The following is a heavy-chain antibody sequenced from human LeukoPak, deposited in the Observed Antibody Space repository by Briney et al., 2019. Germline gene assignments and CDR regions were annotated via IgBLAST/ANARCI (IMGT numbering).Heavy chain of an antibody. V-gene: IGHV1-18*01. J-gene: IGHJ4*02. CDR1: GYTFTSYG. D-gene: IGHD5-18*01. CDR2: ISAYNGNT. CDR3: ARVIQLAPVVFDY. Sequence: ASVKVSCKASGYTFTSYGISWVRQAPGHGLEWMGWISAYNGNTNYAQKLQGRVTMTTDTSTSTSYMELRGLRSDDTAVYYCARVIQLAPVVFDYGGQGTLVTVSS.